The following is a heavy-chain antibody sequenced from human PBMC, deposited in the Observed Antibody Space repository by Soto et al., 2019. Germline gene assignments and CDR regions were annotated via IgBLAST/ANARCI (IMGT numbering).Heavy chain of an antibody. CDR1: CYTFTNCG. J-gene: IGHJ4*02. V-gene: IGHV1-18*01. Sequence: QVQLVQYGAEVKKPGSSVKVSCKASCYTFTNCGISWVRQAPGQGLEWMGWISAYNGNTNYAQNFQGRVTMTTDTPTSTADMALRSLRSDDTAVYYCARGGTPIDSWGQGTLVTVSS. D-gene: IGHD3-16*01. CDR2: ISAYNGNT. CDR3: ARGGTPIDS.